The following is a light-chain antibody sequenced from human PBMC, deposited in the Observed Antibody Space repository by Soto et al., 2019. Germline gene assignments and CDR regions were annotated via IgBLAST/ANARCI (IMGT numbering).Light chain of an antibody. CDR2: GAS. CDR1: ESVSSN. Sequence: EIGMTQSPAILSVSPGERATLSCRASESVSSNLAWYQQKPGQAPRLLIYGASTRATGIPARFSGSGSGTEFTLTISSLQSEDFALYYCQQYNNWLTFGGGTKVEIK. J-gene: IGKJ4*01. V-gene: IGKV3-15*01. CDR3: QQYNNWLT.